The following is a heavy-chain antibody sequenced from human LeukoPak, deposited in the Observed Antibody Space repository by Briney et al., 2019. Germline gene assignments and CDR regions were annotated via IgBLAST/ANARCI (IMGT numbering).Heavy chain of an antibody. V-gene: IGHV1-2*02. D-gene: IGHD2-21*02. CDR3: ARDLQFVVVTAKYYYYYYMDV. CDR1: GYTFTGYY. J-gene: IGHJ6*03. Sequence: ASVKVSCKASGYTFTGYYMHWVRQAPGQGLEWMGWINPNSGGTNYAQKFQGRGTMTRDTSISTAYMELSRLRSDDTAVYYCARDLQFVVVTAKYYYYYYMDVWGKGTTVTISS. CDR2: INPNSGGT.